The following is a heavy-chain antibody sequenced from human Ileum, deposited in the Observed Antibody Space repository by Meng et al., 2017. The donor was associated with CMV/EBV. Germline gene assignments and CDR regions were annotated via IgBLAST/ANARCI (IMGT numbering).Heavy chain of an antibody. CDR2: IYYSGST. CDR3: ARQDYSNYLGFDY. Sequence: GSGGSISSSSYYWGWIRQPPGKGLEWIGSIYYSGSTYYNPSLKSRVTISVDTSKNQFSLKLSSVTAADTAVYYCARQDYSNYLGFDYWGQGTLVTVSS. J-gene: IGHJ4*02. CDR1: GGSISSSSYY. D-gene: IGHD4-11*01. V-gene: IGHV4-39*01.